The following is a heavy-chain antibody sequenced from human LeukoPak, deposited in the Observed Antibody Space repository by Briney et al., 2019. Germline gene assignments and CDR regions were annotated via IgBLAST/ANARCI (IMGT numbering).Heavy chain of an antibody. CDR2: ISYIGST. D-gene: IGHD4-17*01. V-gene: IGHV4-59*11. J-gene: IGHJ3*02. CDR3: ARDPTTVTKGLDI. Sequence: KPSETLSLNCTVSGCSISSHYWSWIRHPPGKGLEWIGYISYIGSTNYNPSLKSRVTISVDTSKNQFSLKLSSVTAADAAVYFCARDPTTVTKGLDIWGQGTMVTVSS. CDR1: GCSISSHY.